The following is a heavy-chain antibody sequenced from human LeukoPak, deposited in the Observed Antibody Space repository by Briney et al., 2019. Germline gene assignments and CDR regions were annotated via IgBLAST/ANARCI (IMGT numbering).Heavy chain of an antibody. D-gene: IGHD2-2*01. CDR1: GFTFSSYA. Sequence: GGSLRLSCAASGFTFSSYAMSWVRQAPGKGLEWVSAISGSGGGTYYAGSVKGRFTISRDNSKNMLYLEMSSLRVEDTAIYYCAKDRSSSTSCSNYWGRGTLVTVSS. V-gene: IGHV3-23*01. CDR3: AKDRSSSTSCSNY. CDR2: ISGSGGGT. J-gene: IGHJ4*02.